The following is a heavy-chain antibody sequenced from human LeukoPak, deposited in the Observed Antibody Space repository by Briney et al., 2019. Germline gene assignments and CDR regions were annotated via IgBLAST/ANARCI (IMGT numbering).Heavy chain of an antibody. D-gene: IGHD3-3*01. V-gene: IGHV4-59*01. CDR2: IYYRGSA. Sequence: SETLSLTCTVSGGSISSYYWSWIRQPPGKGLERIGYIYYRGSANYNPSLKSRVNISVDTSKGQFSLKLIPVTAAAAVVYYCARGGGVRCLEWLLSDNWFDLWGQGTLVTVSS. CDR1: GGSISSYY. CDR3: ARGGGVRCLEWLLSDNWFDL. J-gene: IGHJ5*02.